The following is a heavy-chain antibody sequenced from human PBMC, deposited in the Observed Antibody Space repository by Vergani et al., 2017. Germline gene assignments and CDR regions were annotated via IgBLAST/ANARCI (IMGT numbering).Heavy chain of an antibody. CDR1: GFSFSSHA. V-gene: IGHV3-30*18. Sequence: QVQLSESVGGRVQPGRSLRLSCAASGFSFSSHAIPWVRQAPGKGLEWVAVISNDGSKKYYADSVKGQFTISRDNSKNTLDLQMNSLRTQDTAVYYCAKAGSVTSGSLQYNFYMDVWGKGAKVSVS. D-gene: IGHD3-10*01. J-gene: IGHJ6*03. CDR2: ISNDGSKK. CDR3: AKAGSVTSGSLQYNFYMDV.